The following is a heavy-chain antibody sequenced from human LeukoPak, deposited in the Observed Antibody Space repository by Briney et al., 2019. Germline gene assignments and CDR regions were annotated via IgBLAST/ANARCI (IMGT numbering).Heavy chain of an antibody. V-gene: IGHV3-21*01. CDR3: AKDYYYDSSGTEYFQH. CDR1: GFTFGSYN. Sequence: GGSLRLSCVDSGFTFGSYNMNWVRLAPGKGLEWVSSISISGTYIYYADSVKGRFTISRDSAKNTLYLQMNSLRAEDTAVYYCAKDYYYDSSGTEYFQHWGQGTLVTVSS. D-gene: IGHD3-22*01. CDR2: ISISGTYI. J-gene: IGHJ1*01.